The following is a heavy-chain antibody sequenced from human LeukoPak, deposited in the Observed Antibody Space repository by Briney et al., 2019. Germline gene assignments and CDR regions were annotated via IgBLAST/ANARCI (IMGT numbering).Heavy chain of an antibody. D-gene: IGHD3-9*01. CDR1: GFTFSSYA. CDR2: ISGSGGST. Sequence: GGSLRLSCAASGFTFSSYAMSWVRQAPGKGLEWVSAISGSGGSTYYADSVKGRFTISRDNSKNTLYLQMNSLRAEDTAVYYCAKVTYYDILTGYYSRPYFDYWGQGTLVTVSS. V-gene: IGHV3-23*01. J-gene: IGHJ4*02. CDR3: AKVTYYDILTGYYSRPYFDY.